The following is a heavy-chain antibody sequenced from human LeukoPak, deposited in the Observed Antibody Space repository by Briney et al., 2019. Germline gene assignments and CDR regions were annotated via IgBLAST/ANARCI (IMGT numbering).Heavy chain of an antibody. CDR3: AGSTGWARYFDY. V-gene: IGHV3-74*01. J-gene: IGHJ4*02. CDR1: GXTFSTFW. D-gene: IGHD6-19*01. Sequence: GGSLRLSCAASGXTFSTFWMHWVRQAPGKGLVWVSRLNSDGSTTNYADSVKGRFTISRDNAKNSLYLQMNSLRAEDTAVYYCAGSTGWARYFDYWGQGTLVTVSS. CDR2: LNSDGSTT.